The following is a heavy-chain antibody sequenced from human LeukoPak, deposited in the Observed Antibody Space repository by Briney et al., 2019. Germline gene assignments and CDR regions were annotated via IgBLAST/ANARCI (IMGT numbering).Heavy chain of an antibody. D-gene: IGHD2-21*02. V-gene: IGHV3-30*04. CDR1: GFTFSSYA. J-gene: IGHJ4*02. Sequence: GGSLRLSCAVSGFTFSSYAMHWVRQAPGKGLEWVAVISYDGSNKYYADSVKGRFTISRDNSKNTLYLQMNSLRAEDTAVYYCARGPHRGASIVVVTAINDYWGQGTLVTVSS. CDR2: ISYDGSNK. CDR3: ARGPHRGASIVVVTAINDY.